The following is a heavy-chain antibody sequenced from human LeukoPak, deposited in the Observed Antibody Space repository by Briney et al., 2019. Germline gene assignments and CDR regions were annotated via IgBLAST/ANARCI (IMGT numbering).Heavy chain of an antibody. V-gene: IGHV3-7*03. D-gene: IGHD2-2*01. Sequence: GGSLRLSCAASGFIFSSYWMTWVRQAPGKGLEWVANIKQDGSEKYYVDSVKGRFTISRDNAKNSLYLQMNSLRAEDTAVYYCVRLDIVVESGFDYWGQGTLVTVSS. J-gene: IGHJ4*02. CDR2: IKQDGSEK. CDR1: GFIFSSYW. CDR3: VRLDIVVESGFDY.